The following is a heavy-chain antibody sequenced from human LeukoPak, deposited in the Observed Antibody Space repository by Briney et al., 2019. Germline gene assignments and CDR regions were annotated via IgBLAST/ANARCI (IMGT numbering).Heavy chain of an antibody. CDR3: VLRASSGGWGDWFDP. D-gene: IGHD6-25*01. J-gene: IGHJ5*02. Sequence: GDSVKLPRDVSVFPLAMYWLGWVRQMPGEGLECMGIIYPGNSETRHSPSFQGHVPLSVDKSIRVTYLQWSSLKASDSAMYYCVLRASSGGWGDWFDPWGQGTLVTVSS. CDR2: IYPGNSET. V-gene: IGHV5-51*01. CDR1: VFPLAMYW.